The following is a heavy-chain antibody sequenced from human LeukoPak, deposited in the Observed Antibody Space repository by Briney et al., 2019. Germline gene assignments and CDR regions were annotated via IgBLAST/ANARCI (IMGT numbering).Heavy chain of an antibody. CDR1: GFTFSTYA. CDR2: ISYDGSNK. CDR3: ARDRKLELRLFSYMDA. Sequence: GGSLRLSCAASGFTFSTYAMHWVRQAPGKGLEWVAVISYDGSNKYYADSVKGRFTISRDNSKNTLYLQMNSLRAEDTAVYYCARDRKLELRLFSYMDAWGKGTTVTVSS. J-gene: IGHJ6*03. D-gene: IGHD1-7*01. V-gene: IGHV3-30*04.